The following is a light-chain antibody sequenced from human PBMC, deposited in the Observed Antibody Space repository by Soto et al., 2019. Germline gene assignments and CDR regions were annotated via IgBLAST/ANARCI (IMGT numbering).Light chain of an antibody. CDR2: WAS. V-gene: IGKV4-1*01. Sequence: DIVMTQSPDSLALSLGERATINCTSSQSALYSSNNKNYLAWYQQKKGQTPKMLIYWASTRESGVPDRFSGSGSGTDFTLTISRLQAEDVEVYYCQQYYSTPITFGQGTRLEIK. J-gene: IGKJ5*01. CDR1: QSALYSSNNKNY. CDR3: QQYYSTPIT.